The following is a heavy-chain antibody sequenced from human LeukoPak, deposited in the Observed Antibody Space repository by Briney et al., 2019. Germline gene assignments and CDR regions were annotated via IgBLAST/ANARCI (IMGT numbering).Heavy chain of an antibody. CDR3: ARAGAGYYYYYYGMDV. J-gene: IGHJ6*02. D-gene: IGHD1-26*01. Sequence: PSETLSLTCTVSGGSISSYYWSWIRQPPGKGLEWIGYIYYSGSTNYSPSLKSRVTISVDTSKNQFSLKLSSVTAADTAVYYCARAGAGYYYYYYGMDVWGQGTTVTVSS. CDR1: GGSISSYY. V-gene: IGHV4-59*01. CDR2: IYYSGST.